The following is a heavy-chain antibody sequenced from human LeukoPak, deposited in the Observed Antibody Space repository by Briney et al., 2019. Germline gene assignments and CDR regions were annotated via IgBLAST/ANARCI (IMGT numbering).Heavy chain of an antibody. D-gene: IGHD3-22*01. CDR3: ASRNYYDSSGYYPEYYYYMDV. Sequence: SVKVSCKASGGTFSSYAFSWVRQPPGQGLEWMGGIFPIFGTANNPQKFQGGVTITTDESTSTAYTELRSLGSEDTAGYYCASRNYYDSSGYYPEYYYYMDVWGKGTTVTVSS. CDR2: IFPIFGTA. V-gene: IGHV1-69*05. CDR1: GGTFSSYA. J-gene: IGHJ6*03.